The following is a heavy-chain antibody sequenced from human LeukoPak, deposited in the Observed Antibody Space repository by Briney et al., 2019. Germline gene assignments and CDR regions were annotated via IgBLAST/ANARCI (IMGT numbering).Heavy chain of an antibody. D-gene: IGHD3-10*01. CDR1: GGALSNYA. V-gene: IGHV1-69*13. CDR2: IIPLFRTP. J-gene: IGHJ4*02. Sequence: ASVKVSCKASGGALSNYATSWVRQAPGQGLEWMGGIIPLFRTPNYAQRFLGRVTITADESTSTTYMELSSLRSEDTAVYYCARDRPATLYGSGSPPDYWGQGTLVTVSS. CDR3: ARDRPATLYGSGSPPDY.